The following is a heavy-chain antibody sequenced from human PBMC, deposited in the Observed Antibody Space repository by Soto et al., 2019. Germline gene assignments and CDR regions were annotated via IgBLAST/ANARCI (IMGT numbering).Heavy chain of an antibody. Sequence: QVQLVQSGAEVKKPGASVKVSCKASGYTFTSYGISWVRQAPGQGLEWMGWISAYNGNTNYAQKLQGRVTMTTDTPTSRAYMELRSLRSDDTAVYYCAGGLVDTAMADYYYYGMDVWGQGTTVTVSS. CDR1: GYTFTSYG. V-gene: IGHV1-18*01. CDR3: AGGLVDTAMADYYYYGMDV. J-gene: IGHJ6*02. D-gene: IGHD5-18*01. CDR2: ISAYNGNT.